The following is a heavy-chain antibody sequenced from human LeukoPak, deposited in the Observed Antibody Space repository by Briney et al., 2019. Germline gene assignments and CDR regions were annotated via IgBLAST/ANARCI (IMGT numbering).Heavy chain of an antibody. CDR2: IGGSGDKT. Sequence: PGGSLRLSCAASGFTFNRNAISWVRQAPGKGLEWVSTIGGSGDKTFYADSVKGRFTISSDNSKNMLHLQMSSLTGEDTALYYCVRRGDASSGGGDHDYWGQGALVTVSS. V-gene: IGHV3-23*01. D-gene: IGHD6-19*01. CDR1: GFTFNRNA. J-gene: IGHJ4*02. CDR3: VRRGDASSGGGDHDY.